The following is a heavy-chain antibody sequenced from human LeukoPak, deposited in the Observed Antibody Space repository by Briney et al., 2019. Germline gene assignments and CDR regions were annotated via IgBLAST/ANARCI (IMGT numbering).Heavy chain of an antibody. D-gene: IGHD3-16*02. CDR3: ARYIEGYFDS. CDR1: GFGFNSYA. V-gene: IGHV3-7*01. CDR2: IKQDGSEK. J-gene: IGHJ4*02. Sequence: PGGSLRLSCAASGFGFNSYAINWVRQAPGKGLEWVANIKQDGSEKDSLDSVKGRFTFSRDNANNSLYLQMSRLRAEDTAVYYCARYIEGYFDSWGQGTLVTVSS.